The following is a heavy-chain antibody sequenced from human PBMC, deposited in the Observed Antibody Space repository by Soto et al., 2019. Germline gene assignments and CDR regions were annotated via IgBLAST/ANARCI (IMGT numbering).Heavy chain of an antibody. V-gene: IGHV4-31*03. CDR2: IYYSGST. CDR3: ARGGIAAAAPPDY. CDR1: GGSISSGGYY. D-gene: IGHD6-13*01. Sequence: QVQLQESGPGLVKPSQTLSLTCTVSGGSISSGGYYWSWIRQHPGKGLEWIGYIYYSGSTYYNPSPKRRVTISVDTSKNQFSLKLSSVTAADTAVYYCARGGIAAAAPPDYWGQGTLVTVSS. J-gene: IGHJ4*02.